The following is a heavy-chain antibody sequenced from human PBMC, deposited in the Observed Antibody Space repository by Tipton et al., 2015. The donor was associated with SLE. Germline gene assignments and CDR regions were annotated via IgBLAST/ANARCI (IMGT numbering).Heavy chain of an antibody. J-gene: IGHJ4*02. CDR2: ISYSGST. CDR3: AKDYNYDYPDYN. Sequence: TLSLTCSVSGGSISRGFYSWNWIRQPPGKGLECIGSISYSGSTYYNLSLKNRVTISVDTSKNQFSLKLNSVTAADTAVYYCAKDYNYDYPDYNWGQGTLVIVSS. V-gene: IGHV4-39*07. D-gene: IGHD4-17*01. CDR1: GGSISRGFYS.